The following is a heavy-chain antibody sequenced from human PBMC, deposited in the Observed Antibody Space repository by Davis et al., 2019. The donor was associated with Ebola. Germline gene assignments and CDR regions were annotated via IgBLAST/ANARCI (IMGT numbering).Heavy chain of an antibody. J-gene: IGHJ6*02. CDR1: GGSISSYY. Sequence: GSLRLSCTVSGGSISSYYWSWIRQPPGKGLEWIGYIYYSGSTNYNPSLKSRVTISVDTSKNQFSLKLSSVTAADTAVYYCARAFRSSGWNNRYYYYGMDVWGQGTTVTVSS. V-gene: IGHV4-59*01. CDR2: IYYSGST. CDR3: ARAFRSSGWNNRYYYYGMDV. D-gene: IGHD6-19*01.